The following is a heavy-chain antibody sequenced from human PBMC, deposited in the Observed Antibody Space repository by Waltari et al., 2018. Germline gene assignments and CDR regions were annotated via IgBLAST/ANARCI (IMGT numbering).Heavy chain of an antibody. V-gene: IGHV4-59*01. D-gene: IGHD6-13*01. CDR3: ARRDALVPDYFDY. CDR1: GGSISSYY. J-gene: IGHJ4*02. Sequence: QVQLQESGPGLVKPSETLSLTCTVSGGSISSYYWSWIRQPPGKGLEWIGYIYYSGSTNYTPSRKSRGTISVDTSKTQFSQKLSSVTAADTALYYCARRDALVPDYFDYWGQGTLVTVSS. CDR2: IYYSGST.